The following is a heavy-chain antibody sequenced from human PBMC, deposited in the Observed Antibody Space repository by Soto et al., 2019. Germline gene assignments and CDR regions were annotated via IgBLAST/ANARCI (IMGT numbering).Heavy chain of an antibody. V-gene: IGHV4-39*07. D-gene: IGHD3-16*02. Sequence: SWAQSVPSTVASGSQITGPYYCVWSRQTPGKGLEWIGNIFYRGNTDYNPSLTSRVTISVDTSKNQCSLRLTSVTAADTSVNCCAPDQNRGAFYYCGEKTLVT. J-gene: IGHJ4*01. CDR2: IFYRGNT. CDR1: SGSQITGPYY. CDR3: APDQNRGAFYY.